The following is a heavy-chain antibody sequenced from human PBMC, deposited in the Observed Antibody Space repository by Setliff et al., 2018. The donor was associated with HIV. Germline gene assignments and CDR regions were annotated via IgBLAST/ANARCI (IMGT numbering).Heavy chain of an antibody. Sequence: SETLSLTCAVYGGSFSDHYWSWIRQPPGKGLEWIGEINHSGSTNYNSSLKSRVTISVDTSKNQFSLNLTSVTAADTAVYYCARSKTFYDFWGGYYTHGAFKICGIGTMVTVSS. CDR1: GGSFSDHY. D-gene: IGHD3-3*01. CDR2: INHSGST. CDR3: ARSKTFYDFWGGYYTHGAFKI. V-gene: IGHV4-34*01. J-gene: IGHJ3*02.